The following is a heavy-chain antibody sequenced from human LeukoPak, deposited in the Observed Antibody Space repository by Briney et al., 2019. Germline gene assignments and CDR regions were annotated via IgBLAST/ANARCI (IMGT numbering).Heavy chain of an antibody. D-gene: IGHD3-10*01. CDR1: GFTFSSYA. Sequence: GGSLRLSCAASGFTFSSYAMSWVRQAPGRGLEWVSGISSSGSITNYADSVKGRFSISRDNFKNTLYLQMNSLRAEDTAVYYCARALLGREDYWGQGTLVTVSS. J-gene: IGHJ4*02. CDR3: ARALLGREDY. V-gene: IGHV3-23*01. CDR2: ISSSGSIT.